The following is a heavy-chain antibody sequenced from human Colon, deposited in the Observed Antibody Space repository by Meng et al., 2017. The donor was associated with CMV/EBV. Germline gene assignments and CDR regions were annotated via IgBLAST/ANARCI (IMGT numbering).Heavy chain of an antibody. D-gene: IGHD3-16*01. Sequence: HVQLVQSGCEVSMPGASVKVSCKAFGYSFTGYYIHWVRQAPGQGLEWMGWMDPTTGRTDYAQKFQGTVTMTRDTSISTAYLELSRLTSDDTAVYYCASHSSYVWGSHHWGQGTLVTVSS. CDR2: MDPTTGRT. V-gene: IGHV1-2*02. J-gene: IGHJ1*01. CDR1: GYSFTGYY. CDR3: ASHSSYVWGSHH.